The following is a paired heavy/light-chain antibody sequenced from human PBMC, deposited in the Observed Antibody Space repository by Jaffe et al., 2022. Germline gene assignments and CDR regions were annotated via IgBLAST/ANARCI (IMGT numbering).Heavy chain of an antibody. D-gene: IGHD3-22*01. Sequence: QVQLQESGPGLVKPSETLSLTCTVSGGSISSYYWSWIRQPPGKGLEWIGYIYYSGSTNYNPSLKSRVTISVDTSKNQFSLKLSSVTAADTAVYYCAREYTAYYYDSSGYYPTGYYYYYMDVWGKGTTVTVSS. CDR1: GGSISSYY. V-gene: IGHV4-59*01. CDR2: IYYSGST. J-gene: IGHJ6*03. CDR3: AREYTAYYYDSSGYYPTGYYYYYMDV.
Light chain of an antibody. CDR1: SLRSYY. CDR3: NSRDSSGNRNWV. CDR2: GKN. Sequence: SSELTQDPAVSVALGQTVRITCQGDSLRSYYASWYQQKPGQAPVLVIYGKNNRPSGIPDRFSGSSSGNTASLTITGAQAEDEADYYCNSRDSSGNRNWVFGGGTKLTVL. V-gene: IGLV3-19*01. J-gene: IGLJ3*02.